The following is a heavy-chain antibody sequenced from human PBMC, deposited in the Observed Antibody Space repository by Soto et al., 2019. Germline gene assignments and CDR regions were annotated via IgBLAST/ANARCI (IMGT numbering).Heavy chain of an antibody. CDR3: ARHRYSYGVYYFDY. CDR2: IYYSGST. D-gene: IGHD5-18*01. Sequence: PSETLSLTCIVSGGSISNYYWSWIRQPPGKGLEWIGYIYYSGSTNYNPSLTSRVTISVDTSKNQFSLKLSSVTAADTAVYYCARHRYSYGVYYFDYWGQGNLVTVSS. V-gene: IGHV4-59*08. CDR1: GGSISNYY. J-gene: IGHJ4*02.